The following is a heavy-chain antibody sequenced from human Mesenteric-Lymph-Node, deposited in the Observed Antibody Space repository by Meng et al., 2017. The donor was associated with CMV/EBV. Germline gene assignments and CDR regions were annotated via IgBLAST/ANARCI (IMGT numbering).Heavy chain of an antibody. D-gene: IGHD3-16*01. CDR1: GFIFSRYA. V-gene: IGHV3-30-3*01. J-gene: IGHJ6*02. CDR2: ISYDGSNK. Sequence: GESLKISCAASGFIFSRYAMHWVRQAPGRGLEWVAVISYDGSNKYYADSVKGRFTISRDNAKNTLYLQLNGLRAEDTAVYYCARVYDYLWGSNYYYYYGMDVWGQGTTVTVSS. CDR3: ARVYDYLWGSNYYYYYGMDV.